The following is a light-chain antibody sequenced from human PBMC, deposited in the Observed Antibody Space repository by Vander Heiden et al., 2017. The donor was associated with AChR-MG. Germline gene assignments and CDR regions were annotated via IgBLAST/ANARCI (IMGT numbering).Light chain of an antibody. CDR1: QDISNY. V-gene: IGKV1-33*01. CDR3: QQYDNPALT. CDR2: DAS. J-gene: IGKJ4*01. Sequence: DIRMTQSPSSLSASVGDRVTITCQASQDISNYLNWYQQKPGKAPKLLIYDASNLETGVPSRFSGSGSVTDFTFTISSLQPEDIATYYCQQYDNPALTFGGGTKVEIK.